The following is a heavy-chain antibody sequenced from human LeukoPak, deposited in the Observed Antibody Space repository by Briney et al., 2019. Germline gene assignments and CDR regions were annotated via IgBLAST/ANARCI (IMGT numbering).Heavy chain of an antibody. CDR1: GYTFTNYD. D-gene: IGHD1-26*01. Sequence: ASVKVSCKASGYTFTNYDINWVRQATGQGLEWMGWMNPNSDNTGDAQKFQGRVTMTRNTSINTAYMELSSLRSEDTAVYYCARSGGSYYVDYWGQGTLVTVSS. V-gene: IGHV1-8*01. CDR2: MNPNSDNT. CDR3: ARSGGSYYVDY. J-gene: IGHJ4*02.